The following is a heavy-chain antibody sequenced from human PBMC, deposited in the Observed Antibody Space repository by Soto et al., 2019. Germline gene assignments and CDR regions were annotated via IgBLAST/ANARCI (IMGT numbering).Heavy chain of an antibody. J-gene: IGHJ6*02. D-gene: IGHD3-3*01. CDR2: ISEKGDTK. Sequence: EVQLLESGGGLVQPGGSLRLSCAGSGFTFRSYAMAWVRQAPGKGLEWVSGISEKGDTKNYADPVRGRFTISRDNSMNTLDLLMNSLRAEDTAVYYCVKDRATIFGVVWKYGMDVWGQGTTVYVSS. CDR3: VKDRATIFGVVWKYGMDV. CDR1: GFTFRSYA. V-gene: IGHV3-23*01.